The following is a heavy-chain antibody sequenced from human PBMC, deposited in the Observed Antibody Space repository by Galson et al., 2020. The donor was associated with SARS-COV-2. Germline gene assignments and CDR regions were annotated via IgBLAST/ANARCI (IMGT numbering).Heavy chain of an antibody. CDR1: GFTFRNYW. D-gene: IGHD3-10*02. V-gene: IGHV3-74*01. Sequence: GGSLRLSCAASGFTFRNYWMDWVRQVPGQGLVWVSHITSDGGSTNYADSVKGRFTISRDNAKNTLHLQMNSLRAEDTAFYYCVRDFQEPFGGVFRGWFDPWGEGVRVTVAA. CDR3: VRDFQEPFGGVFRGWFDP. CDR2: ITSDGGST. J-gene: IGHJ5*02.